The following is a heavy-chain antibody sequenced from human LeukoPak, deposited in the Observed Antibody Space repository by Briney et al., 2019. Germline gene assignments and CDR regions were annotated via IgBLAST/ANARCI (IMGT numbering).Heavy chain of an antibody. J-gene: IGHJ5*02. D-gene: IGHD3-16*01. CDR2: IYYSGST. CDR3: ARAPHYFLFDP. V-gene: IGHV4-59*12. CDR1: GGSISTYY. Sequence: PSETLSLTCTVSGGSISTYYWNWIRQPPGKGLEWIGYIYYSGSTYYNPSLKSRVTISVDTSKNQFSLKLSSVTAADTAVYYCARAPHYFLFDPWGQGTLVTVSS.